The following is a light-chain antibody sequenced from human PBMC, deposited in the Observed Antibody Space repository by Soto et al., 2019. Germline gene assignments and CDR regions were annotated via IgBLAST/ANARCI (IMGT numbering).Light chain of an antibody. V-gene: IGKV3-11*01. CDR2: DAS. CDR1: QSVSSY. CDR3: QQRSNWPPDT. J-gene: IGKJ4*01. Sequence: EIVLTQSPATLSLSPGERATLSCRASQSVSSYLAWYQQKPGQAPRLLIYDASNRATGIRARFSGSGSGTDFTLTISSLEPEDFAVYYCQQRSNWPPDTFGGGTKVEIK.